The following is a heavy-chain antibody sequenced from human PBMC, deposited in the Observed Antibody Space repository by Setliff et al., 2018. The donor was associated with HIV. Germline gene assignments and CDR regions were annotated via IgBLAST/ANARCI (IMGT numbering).Heavy chain of an antibody. CDR3: ARDFRIGWAVQDYWYFDL. CDR2: ISYSGTT. D-gene: IGHD1-26*01. CDR1: GGSISSSSYY. Sequence: SETLSLTCSVSGGSISSSSYYWGWIRQPPGKGLEWIGFISYSGTTYYNPSLRSRVTVSVDTSKNQFSLKLSSVTAADTAVYYCARDFRIGWAVQDYWYFDLWGRGTLVTVPQ. V-gene: IGHV4-39*02. J-gene: IGHJ2*01.